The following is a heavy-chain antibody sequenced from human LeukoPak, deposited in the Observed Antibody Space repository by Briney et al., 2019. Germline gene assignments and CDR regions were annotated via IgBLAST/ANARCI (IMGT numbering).Heavy chain of an antibody. J-gene: IGHJ3*02. CDR1: GYTFTGYY. D-gene: IGHD6-19*01. CDR2: INPNSGGT. CDR3: ASALEVAGTAFDI. V-gene: IGHV1-2*02. Sequence: ASVKVSCKASGYTFTGYYMHWVRQAPGQGLEWMGWINPNSGGTNYAQKFQGRVTMTRDTSISTAYMELSRLSSDDTAVYYCASALEVAGTAFDIWGQGTMVTVSS.